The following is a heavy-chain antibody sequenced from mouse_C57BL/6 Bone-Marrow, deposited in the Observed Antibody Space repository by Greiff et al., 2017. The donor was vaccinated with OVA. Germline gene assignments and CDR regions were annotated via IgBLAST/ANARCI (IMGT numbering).Heavy chain of an antibody. V-gene: IGHV1-75*01. Sequence: VKLQQSGPELVKPGASVKISCKASGYTFTDYYINWVKQRPGQGLEWIGWIFPGSGSTYYNEKFKGKATLTVDKSSSTAYMLLSSLTSEDSAVYFCARIIYGSSYWYFDVWGTGTTVTVSS. J-gene: IGHJ1*03. CDR3: ARIIYGSSYWYFDV. CDR1: GYTFTDYY. D-gene: IGHD1-1*01. CDR2: IFPGSGST.